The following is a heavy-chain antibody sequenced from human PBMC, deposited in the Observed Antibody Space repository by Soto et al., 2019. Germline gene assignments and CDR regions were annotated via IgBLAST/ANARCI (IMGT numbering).Heavy chain of an antibody. V-gene: IGHV3-30*03. CDR3: ARDRRLYYSDAFDI. CDR2: ISFDGSEK. CDR1: GFTFSIYG. Sequence: QLQLVESGGGVVQPGRSLRLSCAASGFTFSIYGMHWVRHAPGKGLEWVAMISFDGSEKYYTDSVKGRFHISRDSSKHTMYLQMDSLRVEDTAVYYCARDRRLYYSDAFDIWGQGTTVTVSS. J-gene: IGHJ3*02. D-gene: IGHD1-26*01.